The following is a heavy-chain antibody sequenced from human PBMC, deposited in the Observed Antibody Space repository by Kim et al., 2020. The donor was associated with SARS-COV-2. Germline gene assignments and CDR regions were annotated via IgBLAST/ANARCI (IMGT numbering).Heavy chain of an antibody. Sequence: SETLSLTCTVSGGSVSGFFWTWIRQPAGKGLEWIGRTFTVGSTSYNPSLKSRVTMSVDTSTNQFSLILTSVTAADTALYYCARGSEYYYHPFDYWGQGVLVTVSS. D-gene: IGHD1-26*01. V-gene: IGHV4-4*07. J-gene: IGHJ4*02. CDR2: TFTVGST. CDR3: ARGSEYYYHPFDY. CDR1: GGSVSGFF.